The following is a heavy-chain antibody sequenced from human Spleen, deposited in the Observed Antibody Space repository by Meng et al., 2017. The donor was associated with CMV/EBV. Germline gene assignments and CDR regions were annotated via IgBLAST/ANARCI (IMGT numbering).Heavy chain of an antibody. Sequence: LRLSCTVSGGSISSYYWSWIRQPPGKGLEWIGYIYYSGSTNYNPSLKSRVTISVDTSKNQFSLKLSSVTAADTAVYYCAREGYDFWSGYGADWGQGTLVTVSS. CDR3: AREGYDFWSGYGAD. J-gene: IGHJ4*02. V-gene: IGHV4-59*01. D-gene: IGHD3-3*01. CDR2: IYYSGST. CDR1: GGSISSYY.